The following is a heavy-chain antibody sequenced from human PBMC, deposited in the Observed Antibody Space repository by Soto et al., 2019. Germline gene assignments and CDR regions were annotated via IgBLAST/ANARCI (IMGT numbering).Heavy chain of an antibody. CDR3: ARYFRGSGRYFFDY. V-gene: IGHV3-7*03. Sequence: PGGSLRLSCVASGFTFITSFMGWVRQAPGKGLEWVANINQDGGGTYYVDSEEGRFTISRDNAKDSLYLQMNSLRGEDTAVYYCARYFRGSGRYFFDYWGQGTLVTVSS. J-gene: IGHJ4*02. CDR2: INQDGGGT. D-gene: IGHD6-19*01. CDR1: GFTFITSF.